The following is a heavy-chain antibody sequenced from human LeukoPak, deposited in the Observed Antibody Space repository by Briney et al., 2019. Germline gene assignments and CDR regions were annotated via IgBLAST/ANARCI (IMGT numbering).Heavy chain of an antibody. Sequence: ASVKVSCKASGYTFTGYYMHWVRQAPGQGHEWKGWINPNSGGTNYAQKFQGRVTMTRDTSISTAYMELSRLRSDDTAVYYCARGPNTYYYDSSGDYWGQGTLVTVSS. J-gene: IGHJ4*02. V-gene: IGHV1-2*02. D-gene: IGHD3-22*01. CDR1: GYTFTGYY. CDR2: INPNSGGT. CDR3: ARGPNTYYYDSSGDY.